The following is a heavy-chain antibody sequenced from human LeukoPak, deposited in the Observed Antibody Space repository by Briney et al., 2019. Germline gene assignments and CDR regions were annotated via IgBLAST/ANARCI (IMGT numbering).Heavy chain of an antibody. D-gene: IGHD3-22*01. Sequence: ASVKVSCKASGYTFTSYAMHWVRQAPGQRLEWMGWINAGNGNTKYSQKFQGRVTMTRDTSTSTVYMELSSLRSEDTAVYYCARLRIGWETAYYYDSNRTAKGEYWGQGTLVTVSS. CDR3: ARLRIGWETAYYYDSNRTAKGEY. CDR2: INAGNGNT. V-gene: IGHV1-3*01. CDR1: GYTFTSYA. J-gene: IGHJ4*02.